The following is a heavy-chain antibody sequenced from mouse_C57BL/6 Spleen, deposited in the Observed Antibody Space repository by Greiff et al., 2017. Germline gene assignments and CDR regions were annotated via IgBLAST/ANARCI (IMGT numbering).Heavy chain of an antibody. Sequence: VQLQQSGPELVKPGASVKISCKASGYAFSSSWMNWVKQRPGKGLEWIGRIYPGDGDTNYNGKFKGKATLTADKSSSTAYIQLRRLTSEDSSVYFCARILDGAYWGQGTLVTVSA. CDR1: GYAFSSSW. CDR3: ARILDGAY. V-gene: IGHV1-82*01. J-gene: IGHJ3*01. CDR2: IYPGDGDT.